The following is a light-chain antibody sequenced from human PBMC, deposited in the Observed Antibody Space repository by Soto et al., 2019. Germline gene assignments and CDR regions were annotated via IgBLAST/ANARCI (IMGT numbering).Light chain of an antibody. CDR1: QSVLYSSNNKNY. J-gene: IGKJ1*01. CDR3: QQCYSTPRT. Sequence: DIVMTQSPDSLAVSLGERATINCKSSQSVLYSSNNKNYLAWYQQKPGQPPKLLIYWASTRESGVPDRFRGSGSGTDFTLTISSLQAEDVAVYSCQQCYSTPRTFGQGTKVEIK. V-gene: IGKV4-1*01. CDR2: WAS.